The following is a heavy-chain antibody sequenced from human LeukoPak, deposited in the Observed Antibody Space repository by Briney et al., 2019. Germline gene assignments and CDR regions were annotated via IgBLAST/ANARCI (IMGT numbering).Heavy chain of an antibody. V-gene: IGHV5-51*01. Sequence: GESLKTSFKRSGYSFISYGIGWVRQMPGKGLEWMGIIYPVDSDTRYSPSFQGQVTISADKSISNAYLQWSSLKASDTAMYYCATYAGTYYKFFQRWGQGTLVTVSS. CDR3: ATYAGTYYKFFQR. J-gene: IGHJ1*01. CDR1: GYSFISYG. CDR2: IYPVDSDT. D-gene: IGHD3-10*01.